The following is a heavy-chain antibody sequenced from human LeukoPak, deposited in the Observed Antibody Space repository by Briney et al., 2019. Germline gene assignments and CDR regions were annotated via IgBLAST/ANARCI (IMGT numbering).Heavy chain of an antibody. CDR3: AKWGDYDILTGYYDSDY. J-gene: IGHJ4*02. V-gene: IGHV3-23*01. Sequence: PGGSLRLSCAASGFIFSNYAMSWVRQAPGKGLEWVSAIGGRDSGTYYADSVRGRFTVSRDDPKNTLYLQMNTLRAEDMAVYYCAKWGDYDILTGYYDSDYWGQGTLVTVSS. CDR1: GFIFSNYA. CDR2: IGGRDSGT. D-gene: IGHD3-9*01.